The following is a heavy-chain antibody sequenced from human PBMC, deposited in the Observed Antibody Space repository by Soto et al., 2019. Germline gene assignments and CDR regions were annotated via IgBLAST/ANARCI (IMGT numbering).Heavy chain of an antibody. Sequence: GGSLRLSCAASGFTFSSYAMHWVRQAPGKGLEWVAVISYDGSNKYYADSVKGRFTISRDNSKNTLYLQMNSLRAEDTAVYYCARGFGRRFLEWLGGFDGMDVWGQGTTVTVSS. D-gene: IGHD3-3*01. CDR2: ISYDGSNK. V-gene: IGHV3-30-3*01. J-gene: IGHJ6*02. CDR1: GFTFSSYA. CDR3: ARGFGRRFLEWLGGFDGMDV.